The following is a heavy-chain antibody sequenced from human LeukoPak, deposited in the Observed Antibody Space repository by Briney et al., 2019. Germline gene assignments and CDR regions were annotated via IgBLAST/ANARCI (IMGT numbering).Heavy chain of an antibody. V-gene: IGHV3-23*01. CDR3: AKDRLYSSGWYSSWFDP. CDR2: ISGSGGST. D-gene: IGHD6-19*01. J-gene: IGHJ5*02. CDR1: GFTFSSYA. Sequence: GGSLRLSCAASGFTFSSYAMSWVRQAPGEGLEWGSAISGSGGSTYYADSVKGRFTISRDNSKNTLYLQMNSLRAEDTAVYYCAKDRLYSSGWYSSWFDPWGQGTLVTVSS.